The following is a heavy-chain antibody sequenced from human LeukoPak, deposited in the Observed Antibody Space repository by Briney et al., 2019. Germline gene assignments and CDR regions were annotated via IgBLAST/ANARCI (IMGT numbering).Heavy chain of an antibody. CDR2: IIPIFGTA. V-gene: IGHV1-69*13. Sequence: SVKVSCKASGGTFSSYAISWVRQAPGQGLEWMGGIIPIFGTANYAQKFQGRVTITADESTSTAYMELSSLRSEDTAVYYCARGGGYSSSWYSDYYYYMDVWGKGTTVTVSS. D-gene: IGHD6-13*01. CDR3: ARGGGYSSSWYSDYYYYMDV. CDR1: GGTFSSYA. J-gene: IGHJ6*03.